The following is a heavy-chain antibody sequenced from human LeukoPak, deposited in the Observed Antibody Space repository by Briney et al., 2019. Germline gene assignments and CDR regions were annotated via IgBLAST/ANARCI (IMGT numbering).Heavy chain of an antibody. J-gene: IGHJ4*02. V-gene: IGHV4-30-2*01. D-gene: IGHD5-18*01. CDR2: IYHSGST. Sequence: SQTLSLTCTVSGGSISSGGYYWSWIRQPPGKGLEWIGHIYHSGSTYYNPSLKSRVTISVDRSKNQFSLKLSSVTAADTAVYYCASLGDTAAHDYWGQGTLVTVSS. CDR1: GGSISSGGYY. CDR3: ASLGDTAAHDY.